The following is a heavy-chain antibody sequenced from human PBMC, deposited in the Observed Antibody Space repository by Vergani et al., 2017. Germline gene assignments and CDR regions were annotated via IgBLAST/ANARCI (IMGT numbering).Heavy chain of an antibody. CDR3: VRHSWFRSCKSVNCSSWDY. CDR1: GFIFKNHG. J-gene: IGHJ4*02. CDR2: IWDDGSKK. D-gene: IGHD2/OR15-2a*01. Sequence: QVQLVESGGGVVQPGTSLRLSCATSGFIFKNHGMQWVRPAPGKGLDWVALIWDDGSKKKYGDSMKGRFTISRDNSKDTLYLEMNSLRGEDSAVYYCVRHSWFRSCKSVNCSSWDYWGQGTPVTVSS. V-gene: IGHV3-33*01.